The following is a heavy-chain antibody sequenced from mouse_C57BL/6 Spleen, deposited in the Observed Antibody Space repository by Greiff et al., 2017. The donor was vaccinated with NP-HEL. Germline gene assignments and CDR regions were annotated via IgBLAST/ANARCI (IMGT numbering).Heavy chain of an antibody. Sequence: VQLQQPGAELVKPGASVKLSCKASGYTFTSYWMHWVKQRPGQGLEWIGMIHPNSGSTNYNEKFKSKATLAVDTSSSTAYMQLSSLTSEDSAVYYSARSTTVLGGYWGKGTTLTVSS. CDR2: IHPNSGST. D-gene: IGHD1-1*01. J-gene: IGHJ2*01. CDR3: ARSTTVLGGY. CDR1: GYTFTSYW. V-gene: IGHV1-64*01.